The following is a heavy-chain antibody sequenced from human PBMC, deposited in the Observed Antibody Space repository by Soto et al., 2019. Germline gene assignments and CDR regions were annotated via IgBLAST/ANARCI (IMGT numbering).Heavy chain of an antibody. J-gene: IGHJ4*02. CDR3: AKSPMTTIFHFDY. CDR2: ISYDGSNK. Sequence: GGSQRLSCAASRYTFSSYGMHWVRQAPGKGLEWVAVISYDGSNKYYADSVKGRFTISRDNSKNTLYLQMNSLRAEDTAVYYCAKSPMTTIFHFDYWGQGTLVTVSS. CDR1: RYTFSSYG. V-gene: IGHV3-30*18. D-gene: IGHD4-17*01.